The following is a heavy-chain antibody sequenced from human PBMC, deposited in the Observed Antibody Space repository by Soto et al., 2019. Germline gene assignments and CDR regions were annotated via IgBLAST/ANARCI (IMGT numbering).Heavy chain of an antibody. CDR1: KFTISGYY. D-gene: IGHD1-26*01. Sequence: PIRLSRSAAKFTISGYYTSRKSKAPGKGLEWVSYIYSGGSTYYADSVKGRFTISRDNSKNTLYLQMNSLRAEDTAVYYCARVGSGSQRDAFDIWGQGTMVTVSS. CDR3: ARVGSGSQRDAFDI. CDR2: IYSGGST. V-gene: IGHV3-53*01. J-gene: IGHJ3*02.